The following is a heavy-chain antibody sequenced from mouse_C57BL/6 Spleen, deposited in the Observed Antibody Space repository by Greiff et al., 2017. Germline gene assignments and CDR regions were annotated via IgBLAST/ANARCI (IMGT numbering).Heavy chain of an antibody. CDR3: ARGYCGNFDY. Sequence: VQLQQPGAELVKPGASVKLSCKASGYTFTSYWMQWVKQRPGQGLEWIGEIDPSDSYTNYNQKFKGKATLTVDTSSSTAYMQLSSLTSEDSAVYYCARGYCGNFDYWGQGTTLTVSS. CDR1: GYTFTSYW. J-gene: IGHJ2*01. D-gene: IGHD2-1*01. V-gene: IGHV1-50*01. CDR2: IDPSDSYT.